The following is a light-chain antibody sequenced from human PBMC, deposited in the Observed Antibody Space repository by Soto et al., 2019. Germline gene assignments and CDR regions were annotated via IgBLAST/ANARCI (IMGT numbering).Light chain of an antibody. CDR3: QQYGSSPRT. Sequence: EIVLTQSPGTLSLSPGERATLSCRASQGLTSNFLAWYQQKPGQAPSLLIYGASNRATGVPDRFSGGGSGTDFTLTISRLEPEDFAVYYCQQYGSSPRTFGQGTKVDIK. CDR2: GAS. CDR1: QGLTSNF. V-gene: IGKV3-20*01. J-gene: IGKJ1*01.